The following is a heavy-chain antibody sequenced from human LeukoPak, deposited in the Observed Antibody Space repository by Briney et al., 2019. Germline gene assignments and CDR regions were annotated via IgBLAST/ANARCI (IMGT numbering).Heavy chain of an antibody. CDR2: IWYDGSNK. Sequence: PGGSLRLSCAASGFTFSSYGMHWVRQAPGKGLEWVAVIWYDGSNKYYADSVKGRFTISRDNSKNTLHLQMNSLRAEDTAVYYCWHPMIQGAVSWGQGTLVTVSS. CDR1: GFTFSSYG. V-gene: IGHV3-33*01. J-gene: IGHJ5*02. D-gene: IGHD3-10*01. CDR3: WHPMIQGAVS.